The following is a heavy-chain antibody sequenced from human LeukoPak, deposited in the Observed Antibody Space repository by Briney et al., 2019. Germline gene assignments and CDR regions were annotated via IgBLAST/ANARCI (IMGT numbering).Heavy chain of an antibody. V-gene: IGHV4-59*01. J-gene: IGHJ3*02. Sequence: SETLSLTCTVSGGSISSFYWSWVRQPPGKGLEWIGYIYKSDITNYNPSLKSRVTISVDTSKNQFSLKLNSVTAAETAVYYCARDRGIVPDAFDIWGQGTMVTVSS. CDR1: GGSISSFY. D-gene: IGHD2-8*01. CDR3: ARDRGIVPDAFDI. CDR2: IYKSDIT.